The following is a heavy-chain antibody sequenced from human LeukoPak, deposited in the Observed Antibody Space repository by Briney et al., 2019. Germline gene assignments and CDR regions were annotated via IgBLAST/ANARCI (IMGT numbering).Heavy chain of an antibody. CDR2: ISSSSRYI. V-gene: IGHV3-21*04. D-gene: IGHD2-2*01. CDR3: PRGAPAAMGMSNFDY. Sequence: GGSLRLSCAASGFTISSHSMNWVCQAPGTGLEWVSSISSSSRYIYYAHSINGRFAISSDNHMHSLYLHMNNLCACGTAGRYCPRGAPAAMGMSNFDYWGQGTLVTVSS. CDR1: GFTISSHS. J-gene: IGHJ4*02.